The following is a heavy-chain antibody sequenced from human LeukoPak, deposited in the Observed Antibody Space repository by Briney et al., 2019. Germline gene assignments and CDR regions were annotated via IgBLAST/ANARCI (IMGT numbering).Heavy chain of an antibody. CDR2: ISAYNGNT. J-gene: IGHJ4*02. V-gene: IGHV1-18*01. D-gene: IGHD3-22*01. CDR1: GYTFTSYG. Sequence: ASVKVSCKASGYTFTSYGISWVRQAPGQGLEWMGWISAYNGNTNYAQTLQGRVTMTTDTSTSTAYLELRSLRSDDTAVYYCARKGGYYYDSSGYYSWGQGTLVTVSS. CDR3: ARKGGYYYDSSGYYS.